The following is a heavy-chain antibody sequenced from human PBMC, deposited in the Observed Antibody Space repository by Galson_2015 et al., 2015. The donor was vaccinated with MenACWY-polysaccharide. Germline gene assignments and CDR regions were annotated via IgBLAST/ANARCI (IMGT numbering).Heavy chain of an antibody. V-gene: IGHV3-74*01. CDR1: GFTFSTYW. Sequence: SLRLSCAASGFTFSTYWMHWVRQAPGKGLVWVSRIKSDGSSTNYADSVKGRFTISRDNAKNTLYLQMNSLRAEDTALYYCARGYSAFDRGQGTLVTVSA. CDR3: ARGYSAFD. D-gene: IGHD5-12*01. CDR2: IKSDGSST. J-gene: IGHJ4*02.